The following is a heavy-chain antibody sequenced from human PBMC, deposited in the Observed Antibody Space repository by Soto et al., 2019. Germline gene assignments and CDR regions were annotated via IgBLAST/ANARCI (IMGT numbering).Heavy chain of an antibody. Sequence: GGSLRLSCAASGFTFSSYAMHWVRQAPGKGLEWVAVISYDGSNKYYADSVKGRFTISRDNSKNTLYLQMNSLRAEDTAVYYCAREFNSSSSWPISNYYYYGMDVWGQGTTVTVSS. CDR1: GFTFSSYA. J-gene: IGHJ6*02. CDR2: ISYDGSNK. D-gene: IGHD6-13*01. V-gene: IGHV3-30-3*01. CDR3: AREFNSSSSWPISNYYYYGMDV.